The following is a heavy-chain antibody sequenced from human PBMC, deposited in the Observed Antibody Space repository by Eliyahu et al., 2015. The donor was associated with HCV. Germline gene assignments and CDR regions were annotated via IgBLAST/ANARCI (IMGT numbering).Heavy chain of an antibody. J-gene: IGHJ4*02. D-gene: IGHD7-27*01. V-gene: IGHV4-59*01. CDR3: ARGTRANWGLGDTDY. CDR1: GGSXSSYY. Sequence: QVQLQESGPGLVKPSETLSLTCTVXGGSXSSYYWSWIRQPPGKGLEWIGYIYYSGSTNYNPSLKSRVTISVDTSKNQFSLKLSSVTAADTAVYYCARGTRANWGLGDTDYWGQGTLVTVSS. CDR2: IYYSGST.